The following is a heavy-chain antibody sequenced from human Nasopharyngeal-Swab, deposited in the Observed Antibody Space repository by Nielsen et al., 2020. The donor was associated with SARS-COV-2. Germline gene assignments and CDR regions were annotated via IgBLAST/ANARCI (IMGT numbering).Heavy chain of an antibody. V-gene: IGHV1-18*01. CDR2: ISAYNGNT. J-gene: IGHJ3*02. D-gene: IGHD3-22*01. Sequence: WVRQAPGQGLEWMGWISAYNGNTNYAQKLQGRVTRTTDTSTSTAYMELRSLRSDDTAVYYCARVPYYDSSGYYYSDAFDIWGQGTMVTVSS. CDR3: ARVPYYDSSGYYYSDAFDI.